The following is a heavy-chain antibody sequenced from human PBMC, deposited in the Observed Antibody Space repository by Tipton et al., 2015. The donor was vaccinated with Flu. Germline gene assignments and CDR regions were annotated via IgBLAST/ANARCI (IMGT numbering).Heavy chain of an antibody. CDR2: ISPYNDDI. Sequence: QSGAEVKKPGASVTVSCKTSGYSFNTFGISWVRQAPGQGLEWMGWISPYNDDIKFAQNFQGRITMTTDTSTDTAHMELRGLRSDDTAVYYCARVGAIFGEVTARRRGDLDYWGQGTLVRVSS. CDR1: GYSFNTFG. V-gene: IGHV1-18*01. CDR3: ARVGAIFGEVTARRRGDLDY. D-gene: IGHD3-3*02. J-gene: IGHJ4*02.